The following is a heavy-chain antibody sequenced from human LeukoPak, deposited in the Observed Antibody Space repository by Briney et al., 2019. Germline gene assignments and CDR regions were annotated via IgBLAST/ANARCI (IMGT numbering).Heavy chain of an antibody. CDR2: ISGAGTT. V-gene: IGHV3-23*01. J-gene: IGHJ3*02. Sequence: GSLRISCAGSGFTVSNNLMSWVRQAPGEGLEWVSVISGAGTTYYAASEKGRFTISRDNSKTTLYLQMNSMRVEDTALYYCAKDYGGSAYDSIDIWGQGTMVTVSS. CDR1: GFTVSNNL. D-gene: IGHD3-10*01. CDR3: AKDYGGSAYDSIDI.